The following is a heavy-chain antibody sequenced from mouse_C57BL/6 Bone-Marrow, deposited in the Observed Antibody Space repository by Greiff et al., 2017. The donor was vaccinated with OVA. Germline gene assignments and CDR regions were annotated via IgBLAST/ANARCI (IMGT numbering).Heavy chain of an antibody. V-gene: IGHV1-62-2*01. CDR3: AGNKVGRDNDGGGFDY. CDR2: FYPGSGSI. J-gene: IGHJ2*01. Sequence: VQLQQSGAELVKPGASVKLSCKASGYTFTEYTIHWVKQRSGQGLEWIGWFYPGSGSIKYNEKFKDKATLTADKSSSTVYMELSRLTSEDSAVYFWAGNKVGRDNDGGGFDYWANAPLSQSPQ. D-gene: IGHD2-4*01. CDR1: GYTFTEYT.